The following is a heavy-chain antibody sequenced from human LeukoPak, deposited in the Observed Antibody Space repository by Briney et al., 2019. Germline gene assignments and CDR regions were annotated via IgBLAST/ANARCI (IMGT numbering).Heavy chain of an antibody. D-gene: IGHD2-21*02. CDR3: TSQKVGTASFDY. CDR2: IRGRDNSYAT. CDR1: GFAFSGSA. Sequence: GGSLRLSCAASGFAFSGSAMHWVRQASGKGLEWVGRIRGRDNSYATAYAASVKGRFTISRDDSKNTAYLQMNSLKTEDTAVYYCTSQKVGTASFDYWGQGTLVTVSS. V-gene: IGHV3-73*01. J-gene: IGHJ4*02.